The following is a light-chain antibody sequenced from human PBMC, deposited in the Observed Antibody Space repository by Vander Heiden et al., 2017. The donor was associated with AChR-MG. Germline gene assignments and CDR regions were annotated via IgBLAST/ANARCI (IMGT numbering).Light chain of an antibody. CDR3: QQRSNWPLYT. V-gene: IGKV3-11*01. CDR2: DAS. CDR1: QSVSSY. J-gene: IGKJ2*01. Sequence: IVLTQSPATLSLSPGERATLSCRASQSVSSYLAWYQQKPGQPPRLLIYDASNRATGIPARFSGSGSGTDFTLTISSLEPEDFAVYYCQQRSNWPLYTFGQGTKLEIK.